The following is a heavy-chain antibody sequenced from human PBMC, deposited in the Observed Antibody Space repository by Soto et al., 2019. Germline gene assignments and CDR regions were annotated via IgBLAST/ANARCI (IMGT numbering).Heavy chain of an antibody. D-gene: IGHD6-19*01. V-gene: IGHV3-74*01. CDR3: ARDAYISGYYQFDY. J-gene: IGHJ4*02. Sequence: EVQLVESGGGLVQPGGSLRLSRAASGFTFSSYWMHWVRQVPGKGLVWVSRIHFDGSTTHYADSVKGRFTISRDNAKNTLSLQMNSLRAEDTAVYYCARDAYISGYYQFDYWGQGTLVTVSS. CDR1: GFTFSSYW. CDR2: IHFDGSTT.